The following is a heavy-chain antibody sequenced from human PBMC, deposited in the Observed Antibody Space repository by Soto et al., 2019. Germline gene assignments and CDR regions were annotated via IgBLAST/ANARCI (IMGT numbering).Heavy chain of an antibody. D-gene: IGHD3-3*01. V-gene: IGHV3-30*18. Sequence: GGSLRLSCAASGFTFSSYGMHWVRQAPGKGLEWVAVISYDGSNKYYADSVKGRFTISRDNSKNTLYLQMNSLRAEDTAVYYCAKDRFLEWLLLSYFDYWGQGTLVTVSS. J-gene: IGHJ4*02. CDR1: GFTFSSYG. CDR2: ISYDGSNK. CDR3: AKDRFLEWLLLSYFDY.